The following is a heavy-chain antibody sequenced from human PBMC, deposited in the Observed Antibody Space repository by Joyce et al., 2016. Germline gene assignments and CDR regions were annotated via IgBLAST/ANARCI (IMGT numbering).Heavy chain of an antibody. D-gene: IGHD3-22*01. CDR2: IYPGDSDT. J-gene: IGHJ4*02. CDR1: GYNFTTYL. V-gene: IGHV5-51*03. Sequence: EVQLVQSGAEVKKPGESLKISCKGSGYNFTTYLIGWVRQMPGKGLEWMGIIYPGDSDTIYSPSFQGQVTISADTSISTAYLQWSSLKASDTAMYYCARRYYYDSSGYLFDYWGQGTLVTVSS. CDR3: ARRYYYDSSGYLFDY.